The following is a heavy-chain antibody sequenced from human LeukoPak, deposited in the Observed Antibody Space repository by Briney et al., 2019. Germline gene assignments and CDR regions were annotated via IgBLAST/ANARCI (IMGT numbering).Heavy chain of an antibody. CDR3: ASSALGGDIVVVPAATFDY. Sequence: SETLSLTCIVSGGSISGSNYYWGWIRQPPGKGLEFIGSIYYSGNTYYNPSLKSRVTISVDTSKNQFSLKLSSVTAADTAVYYCASSALGGDIVVVPAATFDYWGQGTLVTVSS. V-gene: IGHV4-39*01. D-gene: IGHD2-2*01. CDR1: GGSISGSNYY. CDR2: IYYSGNT. J-gene: IGHJ4*02.